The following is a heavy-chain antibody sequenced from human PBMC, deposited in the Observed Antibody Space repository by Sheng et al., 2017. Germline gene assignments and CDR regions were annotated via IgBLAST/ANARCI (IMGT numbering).Heavy chain of an antibody. D-gene: IGHD2-8*01. CDR2: SRDKPNSYTT. J-gene: IGHJ4*02. CDR1: GFTLRDHY. Sequence: EVQLVESGGGLVQPGGSLRLSCTASGFTLRDHYMDWVRQAPGKGLEWVGRSRDKPNSYTTEYAASVKGRFTISRDDSRNSLYLQMNSLKTDDTAVYYCVKLGYYANGVWYTENYWGRGTLVTVSS. CDR3: VKLGYYANGVWYTENY. V-gene: IGHV3-72*01.